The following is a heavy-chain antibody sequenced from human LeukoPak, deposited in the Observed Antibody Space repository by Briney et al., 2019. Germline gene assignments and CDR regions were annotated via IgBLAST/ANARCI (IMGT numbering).Heavy chain of an antibody. CDR1: GFTFSTYW. CDR2: TNNDGSST. V-gene: IGHV3-74*01. Sequence: GGSLRLSCAASGFTFSTYWMHWVRQAPGKGLVWVSRTNNDGSSTVYADSVKGRFTISRDNAQNSLYLQMNSLRDEDTAVYYCAIEGYCSGGTCYTNWFDTWGQGTLVTVSS. J-gene: IGHJ5*02. D-gene: IGHD2-15*01. CDR3: AIEGYCSGGTCYTNWFDT.